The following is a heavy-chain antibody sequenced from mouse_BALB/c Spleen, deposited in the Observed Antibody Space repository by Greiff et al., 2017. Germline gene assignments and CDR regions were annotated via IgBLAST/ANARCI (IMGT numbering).Heavy chain of an antibody. V-gene: IGHV1-82*01. Sequence: VQLQQSGPELVKPGASVKISCKASGYAFSSSWMNWVKQRPGQGLEWIGRIYPGDGDTNYNGKFKGKATLTADKSSSTAYMQLSSLTSGDSAVYFCARRYFDVWGAGTTVTVSS. J-gene: IGHJ1*01. CDR2: IYPGDGDT. CDR1: GYAFSSSW. CDR3: ARRYFDV.